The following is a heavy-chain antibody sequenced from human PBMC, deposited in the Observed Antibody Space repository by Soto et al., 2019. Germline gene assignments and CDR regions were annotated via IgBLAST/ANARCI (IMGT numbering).Heavy chain of an antibody. V-gene: IGHV3-7*03. CDR1: GFSFSTYW. CDR3: ASGGWETPI. Sequence: EVQLVESGGGLVQPGGSLRLSCAASGFSFSTYWMSWVRQAPGKGLEWVATIKPDGSDKYYVDSVKGRLPISRDNAKKSLLLQMNSLTAEDTAVYYCASGGWETPIWGQGTLVTVSS. CDR2: IKPDGSDK. J-gene: IGHJ4*02. D-gene: IGHD1-26*01.